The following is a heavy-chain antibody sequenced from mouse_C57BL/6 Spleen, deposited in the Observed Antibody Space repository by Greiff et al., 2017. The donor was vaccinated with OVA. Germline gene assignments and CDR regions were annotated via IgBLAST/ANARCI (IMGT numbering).Heavy chain of an antibody. CDR3: TRVGGYLDY. CDR1: GFTFSSYA. Sequence: EVKVVESGGGLVKPGGSLKLSCAASGFTFSSYAMSWVRQTPEKRLEWVAYISSGGDYIYYADTVKGRFTISRDNARNTLYLQMSSLKSEDTAMYYCTRVGGYLDYWGQGTTLTVSS. J-gene: IGHJ2*01. CDR2: ISSGGDYI. V-gene: IGHV5-9-1*02.